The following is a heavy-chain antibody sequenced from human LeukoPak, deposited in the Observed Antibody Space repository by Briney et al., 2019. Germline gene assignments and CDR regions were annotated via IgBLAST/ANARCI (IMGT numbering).Heavy chain of an antibody. CDR1: GGSISSSSYY. V-gene: IGHV4-39*01. J-gene: IGHJ4*02. CDR3: ARTVGATPY. D-gene: IGHD1-26*01. Sequence: PSETLSLTCTVSGGSISSSSYYWGWIRQPPGKGLEWIGSIYYSGSTYYNPSLKSRVTISVDTAKNQFSLKLSSVTAADTAVYYCARTVGATPYWGQGTLVTVSS. CDR2: IYYSGST.